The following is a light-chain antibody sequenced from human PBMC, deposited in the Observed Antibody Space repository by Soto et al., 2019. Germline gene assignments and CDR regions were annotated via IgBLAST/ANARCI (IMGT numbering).Light chain of an antibody. CDR1: QSVSGY. CDR2: DAS. CDR3: QQRSNWPPEIT. Sequence: EIVLTQSPATLSLSPGETATLSCRASQSVSGYIGWYQQKPGQAPRLLIYDASNRATGIPARFSGSGSGTDFTLTISSLEPEDFAVYYCQQRSNWPPEITFGQGTRLEIK. J-gene: IGKJ5*01. V-gene: IGKV3-11*01.